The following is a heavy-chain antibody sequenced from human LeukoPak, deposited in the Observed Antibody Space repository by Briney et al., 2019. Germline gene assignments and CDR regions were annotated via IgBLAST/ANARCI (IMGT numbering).Heavy chain of an antibody. V-gene: IGHV4-34*01. CDR2: IYHSGST. D-gene: IGHD4-23*01. CDR1: GFTFSSYG. Sequence: GSLRLSCAASGFTFSSYGMHWVRQPPGKGLEWIGEIYHSGSTNYNPSLKSRVTISVDTSKNQFSLKLSSVTAADTAVYYCARERWFDIWGQGTMVTVSS. J-gene: IGHJ3*02. CDR3: ARERWFDI.